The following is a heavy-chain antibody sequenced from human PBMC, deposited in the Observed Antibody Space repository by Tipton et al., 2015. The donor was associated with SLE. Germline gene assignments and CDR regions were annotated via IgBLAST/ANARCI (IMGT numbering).Heavy chain of an antibody. J-gene: IGHJ6*03. CDR1: GGSFSGYY. CDR3: ARGKGWFGESERKYYYYYMDV. D-gene: IGHD3-10*01. CDR2: INHSGST. V-gene: IGHV4-34*01. Sequence: TLSLTCAVYGGSFSGYYWSWIRQPPGKGLEWIGEINHSGSTNYNPSLKSRVTISVDTSKNQFSLKLSSVTAADTAVYYCARGKGWFGESERKYYYYYMDVWGKGTTVTVSS.